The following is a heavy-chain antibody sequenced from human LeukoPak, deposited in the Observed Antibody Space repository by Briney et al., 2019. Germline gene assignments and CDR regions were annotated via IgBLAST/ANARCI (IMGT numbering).Heavy chain of an antibody. V-gene: IGHV1-18*01. CDR3: DDSGYNRDFDS. CDR2: IGTYGGDT. Sequence: ASVKVSCKATSRISWVRQAPGQGLEWMGWIGTYGGDTYYAQKFQGRITVTTDTSTSTDYMELRNLRSDDTAVYYCDDSGYNRDFDSWGQGTLVTVSS. D-gene: IGHD3-22*01. CDR1: TSR. J-gene: IGHJ5*01.